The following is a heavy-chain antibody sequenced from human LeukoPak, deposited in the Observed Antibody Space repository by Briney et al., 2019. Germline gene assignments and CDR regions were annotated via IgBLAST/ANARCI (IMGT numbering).Heavy chain of an antibody. Sequence: SETLSLTCAVYGGSFSGYYWGWIRQPPGKGLEWIGEINHSGSTNYNPSLKSRVTISVDTSKNQFSLKLSSVTAADTAVYYCARCPRWLQSNYFDYWGQGTLVTVSS. D-gene: IGHD5-24*01. CDR3: ARCPRWLQSNYFDY. V-gene: IGHV4-34*01. CDR2: INHSGST. CDR1: GGSFSGYY. J-gene: IGHJ4*02.